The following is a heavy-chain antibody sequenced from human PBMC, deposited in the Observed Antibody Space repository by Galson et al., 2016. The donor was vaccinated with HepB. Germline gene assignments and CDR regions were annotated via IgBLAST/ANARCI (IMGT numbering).Heavy chain of an antibody. Sequence: SLRLSCAASGFIFGDYYMTWIRQAPGKGLEWVSGISHSGNTIYYADSVEGRFTVSRDNAKSSLFLQMNSLRAEDTAVYYCARACLYGDYFGGFDPWGQGTLVTVSS. CDR1: GFIFGDYY. D-gene: IGHD4-17*01. CDR2: ISHSGNTI. CDR3: ARACLYGDYFGGFDP. J-gene: IGHJ5*02. V-gene: IGHV3-11*04.